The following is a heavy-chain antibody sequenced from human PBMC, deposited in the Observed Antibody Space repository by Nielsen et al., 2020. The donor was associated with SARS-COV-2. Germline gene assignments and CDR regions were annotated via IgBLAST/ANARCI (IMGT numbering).Heavy chain of an antibody. V-gene: IGHV1-24*01. CDR2: FDPEDGET. J-gene: IGHJ4*02. CDR3: ARDSSSWSSYSLDY. Sequence: ASVKVSCKVSGYTLTELSMHWVRQAPGKGLEWMGGFDPEDGETIYAQKFQGRVTITADKSTSTAYMELSSLRSEDTAVYYCARDSSSWSSYSLDYWGQGTLVTVSS. CDR1: GYTLTELS. D-gene: IGHD6-13*01.